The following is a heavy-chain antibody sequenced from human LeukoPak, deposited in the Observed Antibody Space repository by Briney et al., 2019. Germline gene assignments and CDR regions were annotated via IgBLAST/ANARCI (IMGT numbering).Heavy chain of an antibody. CDR1: VGSFSGYY. CDR3: ALYVSTYYSDTSASIRGASDI. D-gene: IGHD3-22*01. Sequence: SETLSLTCAVYVGSFSGYYWSWIRQPPGKGLEWIGEINHSGSTNYSPSLKSRVTISVDTSKNQFSLRLSSVTAADTAVYYCALYVSTYYSDTSASIRGASDIWGQGTVVTVSS. V-gene: IGHV4-34*01. J-gene: IGHJ3*02. CDR2: INHSGST.